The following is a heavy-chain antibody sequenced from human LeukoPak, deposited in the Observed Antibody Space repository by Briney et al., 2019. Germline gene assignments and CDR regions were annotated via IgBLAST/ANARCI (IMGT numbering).Heavy chain of an antibody. CDR2: IHSTGNT. V-gene: IGHV4-31*03. CDR1: GGSISSGGYY. Sequence: SQTLSLTCTVSGGSISSGGYYWSWIRQHPGKGLELTGHIHSTGNTFYKPSLKSRITISLDTSRNQFSLRLSSVTAADTAVYYCARFSSGCSTASCYLDYWGQGTLVTVSS. CDR3: ARFSSGCSTASCYLDY. J-gene: IGHJ4*02. D-gene: IGHD2-2*01.